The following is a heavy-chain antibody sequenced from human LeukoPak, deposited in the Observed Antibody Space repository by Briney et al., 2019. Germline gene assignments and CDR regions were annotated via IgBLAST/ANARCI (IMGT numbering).Heavy chain of an antibody. J-gene: IGHJ4*02. Sequence: PGGSLRLSCAASGFTFSSYWMHWVRQAPGKGPVWVGRIRNDGSSTDYADSVKGRFTISRDNAKNTLYLQINSLRAEDTAVYYCAREQGYYSVPGYWGQGTLVTVSS. V-gene: IGHV3-74*01. CDR2: IRNDGSST. CDR3: AREQGYYSVPGY. CDR1: GFTFSSYW. D-gene: IGHD3-22*01.